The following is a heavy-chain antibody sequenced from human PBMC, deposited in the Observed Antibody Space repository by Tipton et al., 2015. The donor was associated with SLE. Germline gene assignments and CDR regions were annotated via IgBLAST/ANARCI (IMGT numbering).Heavy chain of an antibody. CDR3: AREAPLLQSALDY. J-gene: IGHJ4*02. V-gene: IGHV3-30*04. Sequence: RSLRLSCAASGFTFSSYAMHWVRQAPGKGLEWVAVISYDGSNKYYADSVKGRFTISRDNSKNTLYLQMNSLRAEDTAVYYCAREAPLLQSALDYWGQGTLVTVSS. D-gene: IGHD6-19*01. CDR1: GFTFSSYA. CDR2: ISYDGSNK.